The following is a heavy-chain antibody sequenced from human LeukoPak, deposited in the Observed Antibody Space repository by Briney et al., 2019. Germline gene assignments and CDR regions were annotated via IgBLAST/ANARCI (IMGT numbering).Heavy chain of an antibody. D-gene: IGHD3-16*02. V-gene: IGHV3-30*04. CDR1: GFTFSSYA. Sequence: PGGSLRLSCAASGFTFSSYAMHWVRQAPGKGLEWVAVISSHGNDDFYADSVQGRFTISRHNAKNSLYLQMNSLRAEDTAVYYCARVPAGVIGMKDAFDIWGQGTMVTVSS. CDR2: ISSHGNDD. CDR3: ARVPAGVIGMKDAFDI. J-gene: IGHJ3*02.